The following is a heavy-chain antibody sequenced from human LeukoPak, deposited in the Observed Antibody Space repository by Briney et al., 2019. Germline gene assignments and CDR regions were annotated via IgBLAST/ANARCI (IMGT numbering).Heavy chain of an antibody. V-gene: IGHV3-30*02. J-gene: IGHJ5*02. Sequence: PGGSLRLSCAASEFTFSSYAMHWVRQAPDKGLEWVAFIRYDGSNTYYADSVKGRFTISRDNSKNTLYLQMNSLRAEDTAVYYCAKVPDYDIPLWFDPWGQGTLVTVSS. D-gene: IGHD3-9*01. CDR2: IRYDGSNT. CDR3: AKVPDYDIPLWFDP. CDR1: EFTFSSYA.